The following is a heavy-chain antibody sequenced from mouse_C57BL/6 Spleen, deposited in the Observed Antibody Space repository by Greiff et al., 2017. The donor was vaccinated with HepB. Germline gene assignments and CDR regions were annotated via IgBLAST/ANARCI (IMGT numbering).Heavy chain of an antibody. CDR2: ISYDGSN. Sequence: DVQLQESGPGLVKPSQSLSLTCSVTGYSITSGYYWNWIRQFPGNKLEWMGYISYDGSNNYNPSLKNRISITRDTSKNQFFLKLNSVTTEDTATYYCARMGTVSMDYWGQGTSVTVSS. J-gene: IGHJ4*01. D-gene: IGHD2-3*01. CDR1: GYSITSGYY. CDR3: ARMGTVSMDY. V-gene: IGHV3-6*01.